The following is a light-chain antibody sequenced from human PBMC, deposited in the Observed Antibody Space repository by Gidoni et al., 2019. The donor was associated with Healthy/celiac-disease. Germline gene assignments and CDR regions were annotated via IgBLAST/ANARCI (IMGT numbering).Light chain of an antibody. CDR2: WAY. Sequence: DIVMTQSPEYLAVSLGERATINCKSSQRVLYSSNNKNYLAWYQQKPGQPPKLLIYWAYTRESGVPDRFSGSRSGTDFTLTISRLQAEDVAVYYCQQYYSTPYTFGQGTKLEIK. CDR3: QQYYSTPYT. CDR1: QRVLYSSNNKNY. V-gene: IGKV4-1*01. J-gene: IGKJ2*01.